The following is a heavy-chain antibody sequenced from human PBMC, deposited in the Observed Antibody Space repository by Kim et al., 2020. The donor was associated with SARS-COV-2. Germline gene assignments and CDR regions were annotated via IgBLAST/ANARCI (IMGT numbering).Heavy chain of an antibody. D-gene: IGHD1-26*01. J-gene: IGHJ4*02. CDR1: GFTFSSYA. Sequence: WGSLRLSCAASGFTFSSYAMSWVRQAPGKGLEWVSAISGSGGSTYYADSVKGRFTISRDNSKNTLYLQMNSLRAEDTAVYYCAKGNKGVGGSYYFDYWGQGTLVTVSS. CDR2: ISGSGGST. V-gene: IGHV3-23*01. CDR3: AKGNKGVGGSYYFDY.